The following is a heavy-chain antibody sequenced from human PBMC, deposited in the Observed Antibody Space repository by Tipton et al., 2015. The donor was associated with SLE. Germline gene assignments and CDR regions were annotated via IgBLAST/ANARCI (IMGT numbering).Heavy chain of an antibody. CDR1: GGSIRSDY. CDR2: IYYSGST. CDR3: ARSGFGDWAYYYGMDV. D-gene: IGHD3-10*01. J-gene: IGHJ6*02. Sequence: TLSLTCTVSGGSIRSDYWNWIRQPPGKGLEWIGYIYYSGSTDHNPSLKSRVTISVDTSKNQFSLKLSSVTAADTAVYYCARSGFGDWAYYYGMDVWGQGTTVTVSS. V-gene: IGHV4-59*08.